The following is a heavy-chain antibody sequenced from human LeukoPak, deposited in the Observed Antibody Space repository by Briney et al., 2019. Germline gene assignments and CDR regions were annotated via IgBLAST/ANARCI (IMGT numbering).Heavy chain of an antibody. CDR2: ISYDGSNK. J-gene: IGHJ4*02. D-gene: IGHD3-9*01. CDR3: AKDFKRTRYFDWLLALYFDY. V-gene: IGHV3-30*18. CDR1: GFTFSSYG. Sequence: GGSLRLSCAASGFTFSSYGMHWVRQAPGKGLEWVAVISYDGSNKYYADSVKGRFTISRDNSKNTLYLQMNSLRAEDTAVYYCAKDFKRTRYFDWLLALYFDYWGQGTLVTVSS.